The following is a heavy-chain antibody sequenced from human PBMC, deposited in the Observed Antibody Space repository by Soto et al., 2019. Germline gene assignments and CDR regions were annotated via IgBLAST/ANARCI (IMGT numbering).Heavy chain of an antibody. Sequence: SXTLSLTCAVYGGTFSGYYWSWVRQPPVKGLEWIGEIYHSGSTNYNPSLKSRVTISVDKSKNQFSLKLSSVTAADTAVYYCARRGWRLDYWGQGTLVTVSS. CDR1: GGTFSGYY. CDR2: IYHSGST. V-gene: IGHV4-34*01. D-gene: IGHD2-21*01. J-gene: IGHJ4*02. CDR3: ARRGWRLDY.